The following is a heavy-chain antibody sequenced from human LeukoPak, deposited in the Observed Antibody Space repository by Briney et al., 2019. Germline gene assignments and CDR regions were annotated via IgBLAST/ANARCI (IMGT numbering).Heavy chain of an antibody. CDR3: VRDLDY. J-gene: IGHJ4*02. CDR2: IRQDGGDK. V-gene: IGHV3-7*03. Sequence: GGSLRLSCTASGFTFSSYWMSWVRQAPGKGLEWVANIRQDGGDKYYVDSVKGRFTISRDNAKNSLYLQMNSLRAEDTAMYYCVRDLDYWGQGTLVTVSS. CDR1: GFTFSSYW.